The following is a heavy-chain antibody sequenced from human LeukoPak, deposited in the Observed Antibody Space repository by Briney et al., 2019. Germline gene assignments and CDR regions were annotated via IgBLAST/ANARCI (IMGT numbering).Heavy chain of an antibody. CDR1: GFTFSNYG. CDR2: ISDDGSKK. CDR3: AKDQCSGGSCYPRPDY. J-gene: IGHJ4*02. Sequence: PGRSLRLSCAASGFTFSNYGMHWVRQAPGKRLEWVAVISDDGSKKYYADSVKGRFTISRDNSKNTLYLQMNSLSAEDTAVYYCAKDQCSGGSCYPRPDYWGQGTLVTVSS. V-gene: IGHV3-30*18. D-gene: IGHD2-15*01.